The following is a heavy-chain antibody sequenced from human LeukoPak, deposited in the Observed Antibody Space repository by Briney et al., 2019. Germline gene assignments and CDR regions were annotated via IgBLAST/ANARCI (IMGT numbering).Heavy chain of an antibody. D-gene: IGHD3-10*01. CDR3: ARSRGELLWFGELLIDY. V-gene: IGHV1-2*02. CDR1: GYTFTGYY. J-gene: IGHJ4*02. Sequence: ASVKVSCKASGYTFTGYYMHWVRQAPGQGLEWMGWINPNSGGTNYAQKFQGRVTMTRDTSISTAYMELSRLRSDDTAVYYWARSRGELLWFGELLIDYWGQGTLVTVSS. CDR2: INPNSGGT.